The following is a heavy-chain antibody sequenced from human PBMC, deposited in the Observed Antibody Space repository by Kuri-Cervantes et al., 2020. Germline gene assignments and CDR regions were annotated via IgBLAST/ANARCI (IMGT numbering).Heavy chain of an antibody. CDR1: GFTFDDYA. V-gene: IGHV3-21*01. D-gene: IGHD6-19*01. J-gene: IGHJ3*02. CDR2: ISSSSSYI. Sequence: GSLRLSCAASGFTFDDYAMHWVRQAPGKGLEWVSSISSSSSYIYYADSVKGRFTISRDNAKNSLYLQMNSLRAEDTAVYYCARDIAVYAFDIWGQGTMVTVSS. CDR3: ARDIAVYAFDI.